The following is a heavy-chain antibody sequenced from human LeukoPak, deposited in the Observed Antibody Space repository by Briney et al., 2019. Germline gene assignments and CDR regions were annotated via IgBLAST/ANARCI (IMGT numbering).Heavy chain of an antibody. Sequence: GGSLRLSCAASGFTFSSYSMNWVRQAPGKGLEWVSYISSSSSTIYYADSVKGRFTISRDNAKNSLYLQMNSLRAEDTAVYYCARDPVRGPAPEFDYWGQGTLVTVST. CDR1: GFTFSSYS. V-gene: IGHV3-48*01. J-gene: IGHJ4*02. CDR3: ARDPVRGPAPEFDY. D-gene: IGHD3-16*01. CDR2: ISSSSSTI.